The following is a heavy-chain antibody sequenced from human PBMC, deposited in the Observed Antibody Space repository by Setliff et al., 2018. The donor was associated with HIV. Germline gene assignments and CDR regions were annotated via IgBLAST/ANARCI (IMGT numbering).Heavy chain of an antibody. CDR1: GGSLSGYY. V-gene: IGHV4-34*01. J-gene: IGHJ6*04. CDR2: MSHNGKT. CDR3: TRRGADSYYPRPLDV. Sequence: SETLSLTCAVYGGSLSGYYWSWIRQPPGKGLEWIASMSHNGKTYYNPSLKSRVTISVDTSKNQISLKVNSVTAADTAIYYCTRRGADSYYPRPLDVWGKGTTVTVSS. D-gene: IGHD3-10*01.